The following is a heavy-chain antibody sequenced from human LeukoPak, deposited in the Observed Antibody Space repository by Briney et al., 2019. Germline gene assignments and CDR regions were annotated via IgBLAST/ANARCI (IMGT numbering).Heavy chain of an antibody. D-gene: IGHD2-15*01. CDR1: GFTFRSYT. CDR2: ISGSGGNT. Sequence: GGSLRLSCEASGFTFRSYTMSWVRQAPGKGLEWVSAISGSGGNTYYADSVKGRFTISRDNSKNTLYLQMNSLRAEDTAVYYCAKGFVVVVSATQSSWFDPWGQGTLVTVSS. J-gene: IGHJ5*02. V-gene: IGHV3-23*01. CDR3: AKGFVVVVSATQSSWFDP.